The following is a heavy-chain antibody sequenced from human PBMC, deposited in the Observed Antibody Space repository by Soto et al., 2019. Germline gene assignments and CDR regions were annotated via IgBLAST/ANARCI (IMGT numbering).Heavy chain of an antibody. CDR1: GGSISSYY. J-gene: IGHJ4*02. D-gene: IGHD3-10*01. Sequence: QVQLQESGPGLVKPSETLSLTCTVSGGSISSYYWSWIRQPPGKGLEWIGYIYYSGSTNYNPSLKRRVTISVDTSKNQFSLKLSSVTAADTAVYYCARAKAIYGSGSYYSDYWGQGTLVTVSS. CDR2: IYYSGST. V-gene: IGHV4-59*01. CDR3: ARAKAIYGSGSYYSDY.